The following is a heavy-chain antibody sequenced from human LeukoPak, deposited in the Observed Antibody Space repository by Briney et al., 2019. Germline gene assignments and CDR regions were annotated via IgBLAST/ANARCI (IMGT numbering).Heavy chain of an antibody. CDR1: GFTFSSYW. Sequence: GGSLRLSCAASGFTFSSYWMSWVRQAPGKGLEWVANIKQDGSEKYYVDSVKGRFTISRDNAKNSLYLQMNSLRAEDTAVYYCASLYYDFWSGYYLGQGDAFDIWGQGTMVTVSS. CDR3: ASLYYDFWSGYYLGQGDAFDI. CDR2: IKQDGSEK. V-gene: IGHV3-7*01. J-gene: IGHJ3*02. D-gene: IGHD3-3*01.